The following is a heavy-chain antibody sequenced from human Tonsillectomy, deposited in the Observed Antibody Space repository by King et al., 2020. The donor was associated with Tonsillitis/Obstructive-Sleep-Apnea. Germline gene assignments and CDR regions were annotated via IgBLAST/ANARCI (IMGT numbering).Heavy chain of an antibody. Sequence: VQLVESGGGLVKPGGSLRLSCAVSAFIFNNAWMNWVRQAPGKGLEWVGRIKRKTDGGTRDYAAPVNGRFTISRDDSKTTLYLQMNSLKTEDTAVYYCTTGLMYTSSSGLDYYYYYGMDVWGQGTTVTVSS. D-gene: IGHD6-6*01. V-gene: IGHV3-15*07. CDR3: TTGLMYTSSSGLDYYYYYGMDV. CDR1: AFIFNNAW. J-gene: IGHJ6*02. CDR2: IKRKTDGGTR.